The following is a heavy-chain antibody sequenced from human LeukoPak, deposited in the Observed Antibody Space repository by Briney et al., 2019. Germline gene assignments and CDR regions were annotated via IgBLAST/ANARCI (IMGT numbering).Heavy chain of an antibody. CDR3: ARDLSRYDSSGFGY. CDR1: GFTLSSYS. Sequence: GGSLRLSCAASGFTLSSYSMNWVRQAPGKGLEWVSSISSSSSYIYYADSVKGRFTISRDNAKNSLYLQMNSLRAEDTAVYYCARDLSRYDSSGFGYWGQGTLVTVSS. D-gene: IGHD3-22*01. CDR2: ISSSSSYI. V-gene: IGHV3-21*01. J-gene: IGHJ4*02.